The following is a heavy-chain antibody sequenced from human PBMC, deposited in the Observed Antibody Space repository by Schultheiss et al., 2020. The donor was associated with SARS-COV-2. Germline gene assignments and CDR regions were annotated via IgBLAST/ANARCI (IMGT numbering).Heavy chain of an antibody. D-gene: IGHD3-3*01. V-gene: IGHV3-21*01. CDR1: GFTFSRNA. J-gene: IGHJ6*03. CDR3: ARVLDTYYDFWSGYTMGYYYMDV. CDR2: ISSSSSYI. Sequence: GGSLRLSSAASGFTFSRNAINWVRQAPGKGLEWVSSISSSSSYIYYADSVKGRFTISRDNAKNSLYLQMNSLRAEDTAVYCCARVLDTYYDFWSGYTMGYYYMDVWGKGTTVTVSS.